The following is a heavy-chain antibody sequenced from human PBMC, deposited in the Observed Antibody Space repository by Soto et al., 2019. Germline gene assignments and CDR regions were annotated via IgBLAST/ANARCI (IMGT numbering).Heavy chain of an antibody. J-gene: IGHJ4*02. CDR1: GFNFSTYN. D-gene: IGHD6-13*01. Sequence: GGYLRLSCAASGFNFSTYNMNWVRQAPGKGLEWVSYISPSSDAIYYADSVKGRFTISRDNAKNSLYLQMNSLRDEDTAVYYCARADGYSSSWLPLRPLDYWGQGTLVTVSS. V-gene: IGHV3-48*02. CDR2: ISPSSDAI. CDR3: ARADGYSSSWLPLRPLDY.